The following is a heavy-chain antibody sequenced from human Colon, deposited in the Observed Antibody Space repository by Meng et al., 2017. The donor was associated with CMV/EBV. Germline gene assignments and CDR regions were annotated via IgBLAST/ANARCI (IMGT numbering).Heavy chain of an antibody. J-gene: IGHJ2*01. D-gene: IGHD6-13*01. CDR3: ASFKQQRVEGTYWYFDL. CDR2: ISSSGSTI. Sequence: GGSLRLSCAASGFTFSSYEMNWVRQAPGKGLEWVSYISSSGSTIYYADSVKGRFTISRDNSKNTLHLQLNALRAEDTALYYCASFKQQRVEGTYWYFDLWGPGTLVTVSS. CDR1: GFTFSSYE. V-gene: IGHV3-48*03.